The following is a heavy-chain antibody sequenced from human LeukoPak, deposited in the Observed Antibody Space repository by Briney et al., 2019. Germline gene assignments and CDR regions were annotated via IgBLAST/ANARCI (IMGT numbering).Heavy chain of an antibody. CDR3: ARLPSTVTTPDY. D-gene: IGHD4-17*01. Sequence: ASVKVSCKASGYTFTDYYMHRVRQAPGQGLEWMGWIIPNNGGTNYAQKFQGRVTMTRDTSISTAYMELSRLRSDDTAVYYCARLPSTVTTPDYWGQGTLVTVSS. CDR2: IIPNNGGT. J-gene: IGHJ4*02. CDR1: GYTFTDYY. V-gene: IGHV1-2*02.